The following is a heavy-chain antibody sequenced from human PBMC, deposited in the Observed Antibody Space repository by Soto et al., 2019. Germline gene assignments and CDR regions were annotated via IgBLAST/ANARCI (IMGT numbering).Heavy chain of an antibody. CDR3: ARHGPIAAAGTVFDY. D-gene: IGHD6-13*01. Sequence: SETLSLTCTVSGGSIRSYYWSWIRQPPGKGLEWIGYIYYSGSTVYNPSLKSRVTMSVDTSRNHFSLQLTSVTAADTAVYYCARHGPIAAAGTVFDYWGQGTLVTVSS. CDR1: GGSIRSYY. CDR2: IYYSGST. V-gene: IGHV4-59*08. J-gene: IGHJ4*02.